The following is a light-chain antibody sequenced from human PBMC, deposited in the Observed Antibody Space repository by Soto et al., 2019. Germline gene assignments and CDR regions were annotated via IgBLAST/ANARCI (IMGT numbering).Light chain of an antibody. V-gene: IGKV2D-29*02. CDR2: EVS. Sequence: DVVMTQTPLSLSVAPGKPASISCMSSQSLLHITGETFLFWYLQKPGQSPQLLIYEVSTRVSRVKDRYSGSESGTDFTLDISRVETDDFGIYDCMQSTQLPHNFGQWTRLGIE. J-gene: IGKJ5*01. CDR3: MQSTQLPHN. CDR1: QSLLHITGETF.